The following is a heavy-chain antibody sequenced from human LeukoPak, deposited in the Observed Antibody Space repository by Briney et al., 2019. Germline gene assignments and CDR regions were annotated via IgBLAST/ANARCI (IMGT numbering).Heavy chain of an antibody. D-gene: IGHD4/OR15-4a*01. J-gene: IGHJ3*02. CDR2: INHSGGT. Sequence: SETLSLTCAVYGGSFSGYYWSWIRQPPGKGLEWIGEINHSGGTNYNPSLKSRVTISVDTSKNQFSLKLSSVTAADTAVYYCARGTSMVTATDAFDIWGQGTMVTVSS. CDR3: ARGTSMVTATDAFDI. CDR1: GGSFSGYY. V-gene: IGHV4-34*01.